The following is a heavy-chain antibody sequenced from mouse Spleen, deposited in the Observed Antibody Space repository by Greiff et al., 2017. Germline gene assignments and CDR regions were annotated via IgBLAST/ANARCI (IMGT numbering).Heavy chain of an antibody. CDR1: GFTFSSYA. CDR2: ISSGGSYT. Sequence: EVHLVESGGGLVKPGGSLKLSCAASGFTFSSYAMSWVRQTPEKRLEWVATISSGGSYTYYPDSVKGRFTISRDNAKNTLYLQMSSLRSEDTAMYYCAKHSYYYAMDYWGQGTSVTVSS. CDR3: AKHSYYYAMDY. J-gene: IGHJ4*01. D-gene: IGHD1-2*01. V-gene: IGHV5-9-3*01.